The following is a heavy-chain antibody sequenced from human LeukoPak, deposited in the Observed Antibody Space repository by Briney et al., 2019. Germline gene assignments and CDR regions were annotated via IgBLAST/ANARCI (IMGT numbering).Heavy chain of an antibody. D-gene: IGHD2-15*01. CDR2: ISAYNGNT. V-gene: IGHV1-18*01. J-gene: IGHJ5*02. CDR3: ARVVVVAAPTGWFDP. Sequence: ASVKVSCKASGYTXTSYGISWVRQAPGQGLEWMGWISAYNGNTNYAQKLQGRVTMTTDTSTSTAYMELRSLRSDDTAVYYCARVVVVAAPTGWFDPWGQGTLVTVSS. CDR1: GYTXTSYG.